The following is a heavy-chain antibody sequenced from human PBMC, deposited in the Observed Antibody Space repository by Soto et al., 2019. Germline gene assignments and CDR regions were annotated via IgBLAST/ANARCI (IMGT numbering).Heavy chain of an antibody. Sequence: PGGSLRLSCAASGFPFSSYDMHWVRQATGKGLEWVSAIGTAGDTYYPGSVKGRFTISRENAKNSLYLQMNSLRAGDTAVYYCARGLEHYDILTGPYYYGMDVWGQGTTVTVSS. D-gene: IGHD3-9*01. V-gene: IGHV3-13*01. J-gene: IGHJ6*02. CDR2: IGTAGDT. CDR1: GFPFSSYD. CDR3: ARGLEHYDILTGPYYYGMDV.